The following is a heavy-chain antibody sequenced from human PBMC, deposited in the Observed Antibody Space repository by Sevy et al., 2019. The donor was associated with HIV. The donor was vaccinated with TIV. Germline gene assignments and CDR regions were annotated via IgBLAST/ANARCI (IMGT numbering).Heavy chain of an antibody. CDR2: IIPIFGTA. D-gene: IGHD4-4*01. Sequence: ASVKVSCKASGGTFSSYAISWVRQAPGQGLEWMGGIIPIFGTANYAQKFQGRVTITADESTSTAYMELSSLRSEDTAVYYCAREVTTVTGGTTFGWFDPWGQGTLVTVSS. CDR1: GGTFSSYA. J-gene: IGHJ5*02. CDR3: AREVTTVTGGTTFGWFDP. V-gene: IGHV1-69*13.